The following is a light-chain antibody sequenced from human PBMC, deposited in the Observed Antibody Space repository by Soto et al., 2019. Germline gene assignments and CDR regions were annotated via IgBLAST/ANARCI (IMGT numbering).Light chain of an antibody. CDR3: QQYGFSPT. J-gene: IGKJ1*01. Sequence: EIVLTQSPGTLSLSPGEIATLSCRASPSVSRDFLVWYQHKGGQPPRLLLYGGSIRASGIPDRFSGSGSGTVFTLTSTRLEPEDVAVYYCQQYGFSPTFGQATKVDTK. CDR2: GGS. V-gene: IGKV3-20*01. CDR1: PSVSRDF.